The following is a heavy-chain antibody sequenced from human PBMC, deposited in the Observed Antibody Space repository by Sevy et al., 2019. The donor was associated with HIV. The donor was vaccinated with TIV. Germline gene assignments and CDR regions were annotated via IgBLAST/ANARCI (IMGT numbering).Heavy chain of an antibody. J-gene: IGHJ6*03. D-gene: IGHD1-26*01. Sequence: GGSLRLSCAASGFTVSSNYMSWVRQAPGKGLEWVSVIYSGGSTYYADSVKGLFTISRHNSKNTLYLQMNSLRAEDTAVYYCAHDSGSYPYMDVWGKGTTVTVSS. CDR3: AHDSGSYPYMDV. V-gene: IGHV3-53*04. CDR1: GFTVSSNY. CDR2: IYSGGST.